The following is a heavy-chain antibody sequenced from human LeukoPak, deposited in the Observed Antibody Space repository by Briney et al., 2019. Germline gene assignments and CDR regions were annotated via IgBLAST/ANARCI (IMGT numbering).Heavy chain of an antibody. V-gene: IGHV1-18*04. J-gene: IGHJ6*02. D-gene: IGHD3-16*01. CDR2: ISAYNGNT. Sequence: ASVKVSCKASGYTLTGYYMHWVRQAPGQGLEWMGWISAYNGNTNYAQKLQGRVTMTTDTSTSTAYMELRSLRSDDTAVYYCARDDRGNYGMDVWGQGTTVTVSS. CDR1: GYTLTGYY. CDR3: ARDDRGNYGMDV.